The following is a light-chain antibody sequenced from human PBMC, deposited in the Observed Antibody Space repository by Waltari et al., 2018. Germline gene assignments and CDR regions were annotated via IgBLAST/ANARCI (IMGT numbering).Light chain of an antibody. V-gene: IGKV3-20*01. CDR3: QQYASPPIT. Sequence: EILLTQSPGTLSLSPGERATLSCRASQNVGKNYLGWYQQRPGQPPRLLTFGASNRATGIPDRFSGSGSGTAFTLTISRLESEDFAVYFCQQYASPPITFGQGTRLE. CDR1: QNVGKNY. CDR2: GAS. J-gene: IGKJ5*01.